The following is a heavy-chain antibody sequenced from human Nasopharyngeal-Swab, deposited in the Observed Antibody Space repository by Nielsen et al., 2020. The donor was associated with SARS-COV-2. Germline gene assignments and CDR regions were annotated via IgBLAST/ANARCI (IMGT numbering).Heavy chain of an antibody. V-gene: IGHV3-15*01. CDR3: TTDRIYDYVWGSYRYIDY. CDR2: IKSKTDGGTT. Sequence: GGSLRLSCAASGFTFSNAWMSWVRQAPGQGLEWVGRIKSKTDGGTTDYAAPVKGRFTISRDDSKNTLYLQMNSLKTEDTAVYYCTTDRIYDYVWGSYRYIDYWGQGTLVTVSS. CDR1: GFTFSNAW. D-gene: IGHD3-16*02. J-gene: IGHJ4*02.